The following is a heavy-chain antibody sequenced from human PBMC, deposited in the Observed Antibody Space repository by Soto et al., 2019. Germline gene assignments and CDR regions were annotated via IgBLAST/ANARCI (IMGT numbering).Heavy chain of an antibody. CDR3: ARVGSPYYYHGMDV. J-gene: IGHJ6*02. CDR1: GYTFSNYD. CDR2: MNPNSGDT. Sequence: QVQLVQSGAEVKKPGASVKVSCKASGYTFSNYDINWVRQATGQGLEWIGWMNPNSGDTGYAQKFQGRVTMTRDTSISTAYMDLSSLRSDDTAVYYCARVGSPYYYHGMDVWGQGTTVTVFS. V-gene: IGHV1-8*01. D-gene: IGHD6-13*01.